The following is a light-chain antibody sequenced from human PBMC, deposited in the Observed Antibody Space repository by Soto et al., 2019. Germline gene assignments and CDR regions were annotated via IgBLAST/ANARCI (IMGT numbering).Light chain of an antibody. Sequence: EIVMTQSPATLSLSPGERATLSCRASQSVSSNLAWSHQEPGQAPRLLIYGASTRATGIPARFSGSGSGTEFTLTISSLQSEDFAVYYCQQYNNWLRTFGQGTKVDI. V-gene: IGKV3-15*01. CDR3: QQYNNWLRT. CDR1: QSVSSN. CDR2: GAS. J-gene: IGKJ1*01.